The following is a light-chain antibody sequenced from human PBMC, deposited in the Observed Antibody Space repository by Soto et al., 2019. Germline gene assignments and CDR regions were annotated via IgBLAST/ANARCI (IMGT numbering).Light chain of an antibody. V-gene: IGKV3-20*01. Sequence: EMVLRHSPSTLSLSPRDRRTLSCRASQYLSTRLAWYQQRPGQAPRLLIYRPSTRAAGIPARFSASGTGTDFTLTISVLEPEDFAVYYCHQYGSSLGTFGHGTKVDIK. CDR1: QYLSTR. CDR2: RPS. CDR3: HQYGSSLGT. J-gene: IGKJ3*01.